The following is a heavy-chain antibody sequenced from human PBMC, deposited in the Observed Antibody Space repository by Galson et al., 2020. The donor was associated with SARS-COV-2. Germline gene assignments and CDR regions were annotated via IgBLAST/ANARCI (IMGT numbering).Heavy chain of an antibody. Sequence: GESLKISCAASGFRFSDYYMEWVRQAPGKGLEWVGRIRNKANNCTTEYAASVKGRFTISRDDSKKTLFLEMNSLKTEDTAVYYCAKTVVGANVFDSWGQGTLVTVSS. J-gene: IGHJ4*02. V-gene: IGHV3-72*01. CDR1: GFRFSDYY. D-gene: IGHD1-26*01. CDR2: IRNKANNCTT. CDR3: AKTVVGANVFDS.